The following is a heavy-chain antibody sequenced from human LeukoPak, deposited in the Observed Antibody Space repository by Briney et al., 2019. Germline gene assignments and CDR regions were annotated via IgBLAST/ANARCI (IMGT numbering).Heavy chain of an antibody. CDR3: ARRTGYSSSYDAFDI. D-gene: IGHD6-13*01. CDR1: GFTFSSYA. J-gene: IGHJ3*02. Sequence: GGSLRLSCAASGFTFSSYAISWVRQAPGQGLEWMGGIIPIFGTANYAQKFQGRVTITADESTSTAYMELSSLRSEDTAVYYCARRTGYSSSYDAFDIWGQGTMVTVSS. V-gene: IGHV1-69*01. CDR2: IIPIFGTA.